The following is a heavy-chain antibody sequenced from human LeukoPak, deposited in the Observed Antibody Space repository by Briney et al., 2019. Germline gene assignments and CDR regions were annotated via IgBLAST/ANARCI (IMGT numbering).Heavy chain of an antibody. J-gene: IGHJ6*02. CDR3: ARARDHYFVYYYYGMDV. V-gene: IGHV1-8*01. CDR2: MNPNSGNT. CDR1: GYTFTSYD. D-gene: IGHD3-9*01. Sequence: ASVKVSCKASGYTFTSYDINWVRQATGQGLEWMGWMNPNSGNTGYAQKFQGRVTMTRNTSISTAYMELSSLRSEDTAVYYCARARDHYFVYYYYGMDVWGQGTTVTVSS.